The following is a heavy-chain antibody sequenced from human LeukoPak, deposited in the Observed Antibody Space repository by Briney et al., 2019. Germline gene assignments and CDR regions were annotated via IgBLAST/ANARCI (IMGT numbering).Heavy chain of an antibody. CDR2: INWNSDRI. V-gene: IGHV3-9*01. CDR3: ARASYYYDTSGLGAFDV. CDR1: GFIFGDYG. J-gene: IGHJ3*01. Sequence: GRSLRLFCAASGFIFGDYGIYWVRQAPGKGLEWVSGINWNSDRIGYADSVKGRFTISRDNAKNSLYMQMNSVRAEDTALYYCARASYYYDTSGLGAFDVWGQGTTVIVSS. D-gene: IGHD3-22*01.